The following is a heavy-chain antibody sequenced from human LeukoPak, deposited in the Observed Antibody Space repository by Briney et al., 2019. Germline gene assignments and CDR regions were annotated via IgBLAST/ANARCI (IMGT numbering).Heavy chain of an antibody. Sequence: SETLSLTCTVSGGSISSYYWSWIRQPPGKGLEWIGYIYYSGSTNYNPSLKSRVTISVDTSKNQFSLKLSFVTAADTAVYYCASPRSDSSGYYFDYWGQGTLVTVSS. CDR3: ASPRSDSSGYYFDY. V-gene: IGHV4-59*12. CDR2: IYYSGST. J-gene: IGHJ4*02. D-gene: IGHD3-22*01. CDR1: GGSISSYY.